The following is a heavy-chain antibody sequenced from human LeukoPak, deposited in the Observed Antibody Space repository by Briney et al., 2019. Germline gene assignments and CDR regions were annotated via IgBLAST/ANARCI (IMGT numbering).Heavy chain of an antibody. CDR1: GFTFDDYG. CDR3: ARGEVVGTTTGVDY. Sequence: RPGGSLRLSCAASGFTFDDYGMSWVRQAPGKGLEWVSSISSSSSYIFYADSVKGRFTISRDNAKNSLYLQMNSLRAEDTAVYYCARGEVVGTTTGVDYWGQGTLVTVSS. V-gene: IGHV3-21*01. D-gene: IGHD1-26*01. J-gene: IGHJ4*02. CDR2: ISSSSSYI.